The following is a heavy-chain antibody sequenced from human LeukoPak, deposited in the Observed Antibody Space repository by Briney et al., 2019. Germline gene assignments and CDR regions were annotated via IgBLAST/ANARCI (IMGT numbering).Heavy chain of an antibody. D-gene: IGHD2-8*01. CDR2: IYNSGIT. CDR3: ARASGVSSYLLPI. CDR1: GSSISNYY. V-gene: IGHV4-59*01. J-gene: IGHJ4*02. Sequence: ASETLSLTCTVSGSSISNYYWSWIRQPPGEGLEWIGYIYNSGITKYNPSLKSRVTISVDTSKNQFFLKLTSVTAADTAVYYCARASGVSSYLLPIWGQGTLVTVSS.